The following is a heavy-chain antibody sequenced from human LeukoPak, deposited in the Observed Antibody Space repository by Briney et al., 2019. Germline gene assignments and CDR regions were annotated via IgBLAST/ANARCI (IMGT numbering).Heavy chain of an antibody. CDR1: GFTFSSDA. Sequence: PGGSLRLSCAASGFTFSSDAMHWVRQAPGKGLEWVAAISYDGSNKNYADSVKGRFTISRDNSKNTLYLQMNSLRAEDTAVYYCAKDGAAMVNLDYWGQGTLVTVSS. D-gene: IGHD5-18*01. CDR2: ISYDGSNK. J-gene: IGHJ4*02. CDR3: AKDGAAMVNLDY. V-gene: IGHV3-30*04.